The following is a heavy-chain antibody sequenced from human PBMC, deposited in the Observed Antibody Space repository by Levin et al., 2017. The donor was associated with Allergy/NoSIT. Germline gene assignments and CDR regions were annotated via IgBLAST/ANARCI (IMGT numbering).Heavy chain of an antibody. CDR1: GYSFISYY. V-gene: IGHV1-46*01. J-gene: IGHJ4*02. CDR2: INPSGGST. Sequence: GASVKVSCKTSGYSFISYYMHWVRQAPGQGLEWMGIINPSGGSTSYAQKFQGRVTMTRDTSTSTVYMELSSLRSEDTAVYYCARETSATRYFDYWGQGTLVTVSS. D-gene: IGHD1/OR15-1a*01. CDR3: ARETSATRYFDY.